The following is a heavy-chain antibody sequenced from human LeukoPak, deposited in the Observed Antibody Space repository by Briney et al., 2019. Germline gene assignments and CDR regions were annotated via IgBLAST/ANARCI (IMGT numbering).Heavy chain of an antibody. CDR3: ARDRDTMLRGVNHYMDV. D-gene: IGHD3-10*01. CDR1: GFTFSSYC. Sequence: GGSLRLSCAASGFTFSSYCMHWVRQAPGKGLVWVSRINTDGSSTSYADSVKGRFTISRDNAKNTLYLQMNSLRAEDTAVYYCARDRDTMLRGVNHYMDVWGKGNTVTVSS. CDR2: INTDGSST. V-gene: IGHV3-74*01. J-gene: IGHJ6*03.